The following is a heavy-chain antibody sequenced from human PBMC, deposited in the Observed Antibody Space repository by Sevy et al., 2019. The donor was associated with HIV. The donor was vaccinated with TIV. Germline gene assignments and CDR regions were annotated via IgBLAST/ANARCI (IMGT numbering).Heavy chain of an antibody. CDR3: ARDGHCSSTSCSNGFDY. J-gene: IGHJ4*02. D-gene: IGHD2-2*01. V-gene: IGHV3-21*01. Sequence: GGSLRLSCAASGFTFSNYSMNWVRQAPGKGLEWVSSISSSSSYIYYADSVKGRFTISRDNAKNSLYLQMNSLRAEDTAVYYCARDGHCSSTSCSNGFDYWGQGTLVTVSS. CDR2: ISSSSSYI. CDR1: GFTFSNYS.